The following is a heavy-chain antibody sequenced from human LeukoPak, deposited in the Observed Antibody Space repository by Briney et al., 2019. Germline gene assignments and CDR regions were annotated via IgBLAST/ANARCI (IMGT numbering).Heavy chain of an antibody. D-gene: IGHD1-26*01. CDR2: IGTAGDT. J-gene: IGHJ4*02. V-gene: IGHV3-13*01. CDR3: ARATDSGSSHFDY. CDR1: GFTFSSYD. Sequence: PGGSLRLSCAASGFTFSSYDMHWVRQATGKGLELVSAIGTAGDTYYPGSVKGRFTISRENAKNSLYLQMNSLRAGDTAVYYCARATDSGSSHFDYWGQGTLVTVSS.